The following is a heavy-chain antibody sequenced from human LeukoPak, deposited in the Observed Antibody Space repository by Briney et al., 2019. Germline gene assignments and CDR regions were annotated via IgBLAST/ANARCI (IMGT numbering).Heavy chain of an antibody. Sequence: SQTLSLTCTVSGGSISSGSYYWSWIRQPAGKGLEWIGRIYTSGSTNYNPSLKSRVTISVDTFKNQFSLKLSSVTAADTAVYYCARVGTATRYWYFDLWGRGTLVTVSS. V-gene: IGHV4-61*02. CDR2: IYTSGST. D-gene: IGHD1/OR15-1a*01. J-gene: IGHJ2*01. CDR3: ARVGTATRYWYFDL. CDR1: GGSISSGSYY.